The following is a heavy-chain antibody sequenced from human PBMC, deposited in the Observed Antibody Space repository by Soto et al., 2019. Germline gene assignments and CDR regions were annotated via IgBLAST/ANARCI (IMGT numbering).Heavy chain of an antibody. V-gene: IGHV3-23*01. D-gene: IGHD6-13*01. CDR3: AKDPVGIAAAGIFDY. Sequence: GGSLRLSWAAAGCTFSSYAMSWVRQAPGKGLEWVSAISGSGGSTYYADSVKGRFTISRDNSKNTLYLQMNSLRAEDTAVYYCAKDPVGIAAAGIFDYWGQGTLVTVSS. CDR1: GCTFSSYA. CDR2: ISGSGGST. J-gene: IGHJ4*02.